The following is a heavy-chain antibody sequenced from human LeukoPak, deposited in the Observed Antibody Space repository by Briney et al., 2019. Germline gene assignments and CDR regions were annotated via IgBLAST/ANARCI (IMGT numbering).Heavy chain of an antibody. CDR1: GYTFTSYA. CDR3: ARAPGSGSYSAFDY. D-gene: IGHD1-26*01. V-gene: IGHV1-3*01. Sequence: ASVKLSCKPSGYTFTSYAVHSVRQAPGQRLEWMGWINVGNGNKKYSQKFQGRVTITRDTSANTAYMELSSLRSEDTAVYYCARAPGSGSYSAFDYWGQGTLVTVSS. J-gene: IGHJ4*02. CDR2: INVGNGNK.